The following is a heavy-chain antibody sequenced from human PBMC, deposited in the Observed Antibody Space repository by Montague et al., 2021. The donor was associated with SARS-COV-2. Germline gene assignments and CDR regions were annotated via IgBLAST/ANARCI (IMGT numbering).Heavy chain of an antibody. CDR2: ISISEST. Sequence: SETLSLTCTVSGYSISGFYFRLIRPPVGKGLGWVGRISISESTYSNPSLKSRITMSVDTSKNQISLKLSSVTAADTAGYYCARGVVAVTGSLDYWGQVTLV. CDR1: GYSISGFY. V-gene: IGHV4-4*07. J-gene: IGHJ4*02. CDR3: ARGVVAVTGSLDY. D-gene: IGHD2-15*01.